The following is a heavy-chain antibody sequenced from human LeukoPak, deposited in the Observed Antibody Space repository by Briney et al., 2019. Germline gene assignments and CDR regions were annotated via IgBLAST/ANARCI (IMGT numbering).Heavy chain of an antibody. CDR3: ARDPIVVVPAAMPEFFDY. D-gene: IGHD2-2*01. CDR2: ISSSSSYI. J-gene: IGHJ4*02. CDR1: GFTFSSYS. V-gene: IGHV3-21*01. Sequence: PGGSLRLSCAASGFTFSSYSMNWVRQAPGKGLEWVSSISSSSSYIYYADSVKGRFTLSRDNAKNSLYLQMNSLRAEDTAVYYCARDPIVVVPAAMPEFFDYWGQGTLVTVSS.